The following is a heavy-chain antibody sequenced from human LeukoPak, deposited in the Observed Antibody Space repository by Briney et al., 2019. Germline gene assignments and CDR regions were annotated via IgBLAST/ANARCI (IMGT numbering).Heavy chain of an antibody. Sequence: GGSLRLSCAASGFTVSSNYMSWVRQAPGKGLEWVSVIYSGGSTYYADSVKSRFTISRDNSKNTLYLQMNSLRAEDTPVYYCAGRGWLLPHDAFDIWGQGTMVTVS. CDR1: GFTVSSNY. D-gene: IGHD3-22*01. CDR3: AGRGWLLPHDAFDI. CDR2: IYSGGST. J-gene: IGHJ3*02. V-gene: IGHV3-53*01.